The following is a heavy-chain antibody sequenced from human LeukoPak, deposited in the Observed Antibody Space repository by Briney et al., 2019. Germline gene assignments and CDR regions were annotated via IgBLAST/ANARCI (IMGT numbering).Heavy chain of an antibody. CDR3: ARDTTGALQFPPLFDY. Sequence: PGGSLRLSCAASGFTFSSYSMNWVRQAPGKGLEWVSYISSSSSTIYYADSVKGRFTISRDNAKNSLYLQMNSLRAEDTAVYYCARDTTGALQFPPLFDYWGQGTLVTVSS. J-gene: IGHJ4*02. CDR2: ISSSSSTI. CDR1: GFTFSSYS. V-gene: IGHV3-48*01. D-gene: IGHD4-11*01.